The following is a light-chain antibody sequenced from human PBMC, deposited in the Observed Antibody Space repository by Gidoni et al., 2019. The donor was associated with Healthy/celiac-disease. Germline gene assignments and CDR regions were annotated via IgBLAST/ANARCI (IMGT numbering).Light chain of an antibody. CDR3: SSYTSSSTPYV. V-gene: IGLV2-14*01. J-gene: IGLJ1*01. Sequence: QSALTHPASVSVSPGPSITISCTGTSSDVGGYNYVSWYQQHPGKAPKLMIYEVSNRPSGVSNRFSGSKSGNTASLTISGLQAEDEADYYCSSYTSSSTPYVFGTGTKVTVL. CDR1: SSDVGGYNY. CDR2: EVS.